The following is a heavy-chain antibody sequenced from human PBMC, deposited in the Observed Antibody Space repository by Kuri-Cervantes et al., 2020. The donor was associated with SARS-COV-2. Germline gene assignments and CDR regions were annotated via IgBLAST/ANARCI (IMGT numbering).Heavy chain of an antibody. CDR1: GFMFNDYA. D-gene: IGHD5-18*01. Sequence: GESLKIFYAASGFMFNDYAMSWVRQAPGKGLEWVSSISGSGISTDYADSVKGRFTISRDNSKNTLYLQMNSLRADETAVYYCAKERGYGNEYVDYWGQGTLVTVSS. V-gene: IGHV3-23*01. J-gene: IGHJ4*02. CDR3: AKERGYGNEYVDY. CDR2: ISGSGIST.